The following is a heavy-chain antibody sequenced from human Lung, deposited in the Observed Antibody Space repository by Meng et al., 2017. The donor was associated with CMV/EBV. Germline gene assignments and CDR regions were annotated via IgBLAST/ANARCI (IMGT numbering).Heavy chain of an antibody. CDR2: ISSSSSYI. CDR3: ARAPRDSSGYYYPDY. D-gene: IGHD3-22*01. CDR1: GFTFSSYS. J-gene: IGHJ4*02. Sequence: GGSXRLXXAASGFTFSSYSMNWVRQAPGKGLEWVSSISSSSSYIYYADSVKGRFTISRDNAKNSLYLQMNSLRAEDTAVYYCARAPRDSSGYYYPDYWGQGXLVTVSS. V-gene: IGHV3-21*01.